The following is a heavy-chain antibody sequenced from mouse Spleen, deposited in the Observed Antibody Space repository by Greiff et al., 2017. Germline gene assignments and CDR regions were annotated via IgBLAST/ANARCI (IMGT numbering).Heavy chain of an antibody. J-gene: IGHJ4*01. V-gene: IGHV2-6-2*01. CDR3: ARLLGRGDYAMDY. Sequence: VQVVESGPDLVAPSQSLSITCTVSGFSLTSYGVHWVRQPPGKGLEWLVVIWSDGSTTYNSALKSRLSISKDNSKSQVFLKMNSLQTDDTAMYYCARLLGRGDYAMDYWGQGTSVTVSS. CDR1: GFSLTSYG. D-gene: IGHD4-1*01. CDR2: IWSDGST.